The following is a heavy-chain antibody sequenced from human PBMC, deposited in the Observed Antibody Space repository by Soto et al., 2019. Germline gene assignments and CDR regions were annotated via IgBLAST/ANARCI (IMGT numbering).Heavy chain of an antibody. CDR3: ARGLRFGGTDWFDP. D-gene: IGHD3-10*01. CDR2: IYYSGST. Sequence: QVQLQESGPGLVKPSQTLSLTCTVSGGSISSGGYYWSWIRQHPGKGLEWIGYIYYSGSTNYNLFIKSRVTLSVDTSKNQFSLKLSSVTAADTAVYYCARGLRFGGTDWFDPWGQGTLVTVSS. V-gene: IGHV4-31*03. J-gene: IGHJ5*02. CDR1: GGSISSGGYY.